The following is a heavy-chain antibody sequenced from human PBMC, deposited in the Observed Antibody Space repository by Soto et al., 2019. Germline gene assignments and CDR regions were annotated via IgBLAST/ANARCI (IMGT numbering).Heavy chain of an antibody. CDR3: ARYSKDSGSGEGFDY. CDR2: IDPSDSYT. D-gene: IGHD3-10*01. V-gene: IGHV5-10-1*01. CDR1: GYSFTSYW. J-gene: IGHJ4*02. Sequence: GDSMKISCKGSGYSFTSYWISWVRQMPGKGLEWMGRIDPSDSYTNYSPSFQGHVTISADKSIRTAYLQWSSLKASDTAIYYCARYSKDSGSGEGFDYWGKGDLVPVAA.